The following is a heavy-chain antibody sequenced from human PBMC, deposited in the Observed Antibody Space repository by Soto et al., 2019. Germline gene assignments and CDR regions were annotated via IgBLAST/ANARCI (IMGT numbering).Heavy chain of an antibody. CDR3: ARSSTWATINYYYYGMDV. D-gene: IGHD5-12*01. CDR2: ISSSSSYI. Sequence: GGSLRLSCAASGFTFSSYSMNWVHQAPGKGLEWVSSISSSSSYIYYADSVKGRFTISRDNAKNSLYLQMNSLRAEDTAVYYCARSSTWATINYYYYGMDVWGQGTTVTVSS. V-gene: IGHV3-21*01. CDR1: GFTFSSYS. J-gene: IGHJ6*02.